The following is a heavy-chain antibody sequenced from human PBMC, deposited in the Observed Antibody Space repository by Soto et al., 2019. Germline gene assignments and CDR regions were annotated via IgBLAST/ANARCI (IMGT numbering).Heavy chain of an antibody. CDR3: AKDKASYSGTSGYFHH. V-gene: IGHV3-30*18. J-gene: IGHJ1*01. CDR1: GFTFSSYG. Sequence: GGSLRLSCAASGFTFSSYGMHWVRQAPGKGLEWVAVISYDGSNKYYADSVKGRFTISRDNSKNTLYLQINSLRAEDSAKEYCAKDKASYSGTSGYFHHWGQGTLVTVSS. D-gene: IGHD6-25*01. CDR2: ISYDGSNK.